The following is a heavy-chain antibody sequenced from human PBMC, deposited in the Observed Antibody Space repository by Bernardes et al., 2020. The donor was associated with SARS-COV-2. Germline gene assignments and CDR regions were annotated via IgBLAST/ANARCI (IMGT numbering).Heavy chain of an antibody. CDR2: VYPKSGDT. J-gene: IGHJ3*02. V-gene: IGHV1-2*02. D-gene: IGHD6-13*01. CDR1: GYTFTDYH. Sequence: ASVKVSCKASGYTFTDYHIHWVRQAPGQGLEWMGWVYPKSGDTSFAQKFQGRVTMTRDTSVSTAYMELSRLRFDDTAVYYCASVTWSSHDGFDIWGQGTVVTVSS. CDR3: ASVTWSSHDGFDI.